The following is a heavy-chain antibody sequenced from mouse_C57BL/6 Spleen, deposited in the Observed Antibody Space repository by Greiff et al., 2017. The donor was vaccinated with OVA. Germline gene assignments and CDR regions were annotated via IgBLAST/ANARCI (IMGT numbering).Heavy chain of an antibody. Sequence: VQLQQSGAELVRPGASVKLSCTASGFNIKDDYMHWVKQRPEQGLEWIGWIDPENGDTEYASKFQGKATITADTSSNTAYLQLSSLTSEDTAVYYCTLITTVVADWGQGTTLTVSS. CDR1: GFNIKDDY. D-gene: IGHD1-1*01. J-gene: IGHJ2*01. CDR3: TLITTVVAD. V-gene: IGHV14-4*01. CDR2: IDPENGDT.